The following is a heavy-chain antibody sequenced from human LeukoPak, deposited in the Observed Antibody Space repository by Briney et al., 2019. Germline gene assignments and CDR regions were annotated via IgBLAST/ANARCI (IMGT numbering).Heavy chain of an antibody. CDR3: AREYCGGDCYS. V-gene: IGHV1-69*13. CDR2: IIPIFGTA. CDR1: GGTSSSCA. D-gene: IGHD2-21*02. Sequence: ASVKVSCKASGGTSSSCAISWVRQAPGQGLEWMGGIIPIFGTANYAQKFQGRVTITADESTSTAYMELSSLRSEDTAVYYCAREYCGGDCYSWGQGTLVTVSS. J-gene: IGHJ5*02.